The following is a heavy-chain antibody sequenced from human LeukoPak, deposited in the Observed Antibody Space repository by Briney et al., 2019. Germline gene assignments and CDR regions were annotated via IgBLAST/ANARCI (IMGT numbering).Heavy chain of an antibody. Sequence: GGTLRLSCAASGFTFSSYGMSWVRQAPGKGLEWVSAISGSGGSTYYAGSVKGRFTISRDNAKNSLYLQMNSLRAEDTAVYYCARTKGSGYYQLNWGQGTLVTVSS. D-gene: IGHD3-22*01. CDR3: ARTKGSGYYQLN. V-gene: IGHV3-23*01. CDR2: ISGSGGST. CDR1: GFTFSSYG. J-gene: IGHJ4*02.